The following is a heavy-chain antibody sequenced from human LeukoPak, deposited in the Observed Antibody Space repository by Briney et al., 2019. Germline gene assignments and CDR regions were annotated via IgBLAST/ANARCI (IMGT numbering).Heavy chain of an antibody. CDR3: AKGDSSSWTPDY. D-gene: IGHD6-13*01. CDR2: ISGSGSAT. V-gene: IGHV3-23*01. J-gene: IGHJ4*02. CDR1: GFTFRSYA. Sequence: PGGSLRLSCAASGFTFRSYAMNWVRQAPGKGLEWVSAISGSGSATYYADSVKGRFTISRDNSKDTLYLQMNSLRAEDTAVYYCAKGDSSSWTPDYWGQGTLVTVSS.